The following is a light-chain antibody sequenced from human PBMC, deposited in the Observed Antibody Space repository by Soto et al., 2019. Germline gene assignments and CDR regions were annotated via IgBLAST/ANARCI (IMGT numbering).Light chain of an antibody. CDR1: QSISTY. V-gene: IGKV3-11*01. CDR2: DAS. J-gene: IGKJ2*01. CDR3: QHRRNWPYT. Sequence: EIVLTQSPATLSLSPGERATLSCRASQSISTYLAWYQQKPGQAPRLLIYDASNRATGIPARFSGSGSGTDFTLTIRSLEPEDRAIYYCQHRRNWPYTFGQGTKLEIK.